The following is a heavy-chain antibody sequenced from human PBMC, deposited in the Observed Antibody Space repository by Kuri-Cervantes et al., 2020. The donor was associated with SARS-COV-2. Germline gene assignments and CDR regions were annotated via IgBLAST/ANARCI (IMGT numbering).Heavy chain of an antibody. CDR1: GFSFSSYA. CDR2: ISGSGTGA. Sequence: AETLSLTCAASGFSFSSYAMSWVRQAPGKGLEWVSVISGSGTGAYYADSVKGRFTISRDNSKNTLYLQMNSLRAEDTAVYFCAKDPTATTEYYYAMDVWGQGTTVTVSS. CDR3: AKDPTATTEYYYAMDV. J-gene: IGHJ6*02. D-gene: IGHD1-7*01. V-gene: IGHV3-23*01.